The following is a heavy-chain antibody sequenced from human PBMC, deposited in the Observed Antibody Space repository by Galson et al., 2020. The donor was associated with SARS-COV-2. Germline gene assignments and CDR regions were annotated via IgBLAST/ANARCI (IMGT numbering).Heavy chain of an antibody. CDR3: AKDLVGATTAFDY. V-gene: IGHV3-9*01. D-gene: IGHD1-26*01. CDR2: ISWNSGSI. J-gene: IGHJ4*02. Sequence: GGSLRLSCAASGFTFDDYAMHWVRQAPGKGLEWVSGISWNSGSIGYADSVKGRFTISRDNAKNSLYLQMNSLRAEDTALYYCAKDLVGATTAFDYWGQGTLVTVSS. CDR1: GFTFDDYA.